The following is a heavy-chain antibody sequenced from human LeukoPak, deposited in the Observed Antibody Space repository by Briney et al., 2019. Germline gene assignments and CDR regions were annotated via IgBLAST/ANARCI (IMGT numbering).Heavy chain of an antibody. J-gene: IGHJ4*02. D-gene: IGHD4-11*01. CDR3: ARHLDYISL. V-gene: IGHV4-39*01. CDR2: IYYSGST. Sequence: SETLSLTCTVSGGSISSSSYYWGWIRQPPGKGLEWIGSIYYSGSTYYNPSLKSRVTISVDTSKNQFSLKLSSVTAADTAVYYCARHLDYISLWGQGTLVTVSS. CDR1: GGSISSSSYY.